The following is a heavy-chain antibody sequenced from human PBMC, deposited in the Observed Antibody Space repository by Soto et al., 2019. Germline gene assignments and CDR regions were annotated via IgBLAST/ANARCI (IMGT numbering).Heavy chain of an antibody. Sequence: GGSLRLSCAASGFTFSGSAMHWVRQASGKGLEWVGRIRSKANSYATTYAASMKGRFTISRDDSKNTAYLQMNSLKTEDTAVYYCTSPNLVDCSSTSCYRVDAFDIWGQGTVVTVSS. V-gene: IGHV3-73*01. CDR1: GFTFSGSA. D-gene: IGHD2-2*02. J-gene: IGHJ3*02. CDR2: IRSKANSYAT. CDR3: TSPNLVDCSSTSCYRVDAFDI.